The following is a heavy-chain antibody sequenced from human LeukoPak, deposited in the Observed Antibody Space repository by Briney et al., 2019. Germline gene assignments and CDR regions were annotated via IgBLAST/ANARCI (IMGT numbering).Heavy chain of an antibody. CDR3: ARISEHNWFDP. CDR1: GGSFSSYY. Sequence: SETLSLTCAVYGGSFSSYYWSWIRQSAGKGLEWIGRIYISGITNYNPSLKSRVTMSVDTSKNQFSLKLSSVTAADTAVYYCARISEHNWFDPWGQGTLVIVSS. CDR2: IYISGIT. V-gene: IGHV4-59*10. J-gene: IGHJ5*02.